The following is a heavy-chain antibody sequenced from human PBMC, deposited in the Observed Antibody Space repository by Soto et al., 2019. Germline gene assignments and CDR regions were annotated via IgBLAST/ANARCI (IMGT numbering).Heavy chain of an antibody. CDR1: GYTLTNYA. CDR2: IDPGSGKA. J-gene: IGHJ4*02. Sequence: QDQLVQSGAEVKKPGASVRVSCKPSGYTLTNYAIHWVRQAAGQSLEWLAWIDPGSGKATYSQKVQGRLIVTRDSSASTFYMDLSSLTSEDTAVYFCTRDLNGGNPFDHWGQGVLVTVSS. CDR3: TRDLNGGNPFDH. D-gene: IGHD2-8*01. V-gene: IGHV1-3*01.